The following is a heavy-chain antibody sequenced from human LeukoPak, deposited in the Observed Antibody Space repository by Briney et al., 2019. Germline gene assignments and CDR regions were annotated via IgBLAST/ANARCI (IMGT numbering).Heavy chain of an antibody. V-gene: IGHV3-53*04. J-gene: IGHJ4*02. CDR1: GFVVSTNY. CDR3: ATEDSLERAFDN. D-gene: IGHD1-1*01. CDR2: IFSSGET. Sequence: PGGSLRLACAASGFVVSTNYMTWVRQAPGKGLECVAVIFSSGETYYADSVKGRFTISRHTSKNTLYLQMDSLSPEDTAVYYCATEDSLERAFDNWGQGTLVTVS.